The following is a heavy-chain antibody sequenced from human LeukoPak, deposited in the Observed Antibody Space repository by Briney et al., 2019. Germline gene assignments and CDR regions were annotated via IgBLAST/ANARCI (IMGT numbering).Heavy chain of an antibody. D-gene: IGHD6-19*01. CDR2: ISGSGGST. CDR1: GFTFGVYW. CDR3: AKDRYTSDLYYFDY. Sequence: PGGSLRLSCAASGFTFGVYWMHWVRQAPGKRLEWVSAISGSGGSTYYADSVKGRFTISRDNSKNTLYLQMNSLRAEDTAVYYCAKDRYTSDLYYFDYWGQGTLVTVSS. J-gene: IGHJ4*02. V-gene: IGHV3-23*01.